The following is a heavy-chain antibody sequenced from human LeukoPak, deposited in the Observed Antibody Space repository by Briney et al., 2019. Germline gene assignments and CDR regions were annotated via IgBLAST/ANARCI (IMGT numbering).Heavy chain of an antibody. CDR3: AKKMSGYYSFDY. Sequence: PGGSLRLSCAASGFTFSSYAMSWVRQAPGKGLEWVSVISGSGGSTYYADSVKGRFTISRDNSKNTLYLQMNSLRAEGTAGYYCAKKMSGYYSFDYWGQGTLVTVSS. CDR1: GFTFSSYA. J-gene: IGHJ4*02. V-gene: IGHV3-23*01. D-gene: IGHD3-3*01. CDR2: ISGSGGST.